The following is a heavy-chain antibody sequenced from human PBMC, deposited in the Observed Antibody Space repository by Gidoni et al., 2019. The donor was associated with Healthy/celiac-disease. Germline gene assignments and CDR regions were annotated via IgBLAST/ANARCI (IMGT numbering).Heavy chain of an antibody. CDR2: INPSGGST. D-gene: IGHD6-19*01. Sequence: QVQLVQSGAEVKKPGDSVTVSCKASGYTFTSYYMHWVRQAPGQGLEWMGIINPSGGSTSYAQKFQGRVTMTRDTSTSTVYMELSSLRSEDTAVYYCARERIAVAGTFQDFYYYYGMDVWGQGTTVTVSS. J-gene: IGHJ6*02. CDR1: GYTFTSYY. CDR3: ARERIAVAGTFQDFYYYYGMDV. V-gene: IGHV1-46*01.